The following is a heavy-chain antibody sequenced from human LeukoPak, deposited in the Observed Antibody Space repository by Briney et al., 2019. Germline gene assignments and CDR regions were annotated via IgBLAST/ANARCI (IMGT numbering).Heavy chain of an antibody. CDR2: IRSKTDGGTT. J-gene: IGHJ6*02. D-gene: IGHD5-18*01. V-gene: IGHV3-15*07. CDR1: GFTFSNAL. Sequence: GALRLSCAASGFTFSNALMNWVRQAPGKGLEWVGRIRSKTDGGTTDYAAPVKGRFTISRDDSKNTLYLQMNSLKTEDTAVYYCTTSTADLDYYYGMDVWGQGTTVTVSS. CDR3: TTSTADLDYYYGMDV.